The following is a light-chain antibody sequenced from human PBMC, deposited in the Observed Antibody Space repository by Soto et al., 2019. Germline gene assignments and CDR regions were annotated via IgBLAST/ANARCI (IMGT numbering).Light chain of an antibody. V-gene: IGLV1-44*01. Sequence: QSVLTQPPSASGTPGQRVTISCSGSSSNIGSYTVNWYQQLPGTAPKLLIYSNNQRPSGVPDRFSGSKSGTSVSLAISGLQSEDEADYYCAAWDDSLNGVVFGGGTKVTVL. CDR1: SSNIGSYT. J-gene: IGLJ2*01. CDR2: SNN. CDR3: AAWDDSLNGVV.